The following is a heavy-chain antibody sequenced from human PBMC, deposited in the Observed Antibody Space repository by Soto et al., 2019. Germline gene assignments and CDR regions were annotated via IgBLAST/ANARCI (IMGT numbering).Heavy chain of an antibody. V-gene: IGHV3-13*05. Sequence: EVQLVKSGGGLVQPGGSLRLSCEASGFTFRNYDMHWVHQGTGKGLEWVSGISAAGDPDYADSVEGRFTISRENAQNSFFLQMNSLRVGDTAVYYCARTDRDFYGLDVWGQGTTVIVSS. CDR2: ISAAGDP. J-gene: IGHJ6*02. CDR3: ARTDRDFYGLDV. CDR1: GFTFRNYD.